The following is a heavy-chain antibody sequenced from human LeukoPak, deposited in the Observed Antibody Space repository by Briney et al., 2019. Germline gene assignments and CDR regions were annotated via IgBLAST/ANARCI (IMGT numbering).Heavy chain of an antibody. Sequence: GASVKVSRKASGYTFTGYYMHWVRQAPGQGLEWMGWINPNSGGTNYAQKFQGRVTMTRDTSMSTAYMELSRLRSDDTAVYYGARVPYDFWGGYSFDYWGQGTLVTVSS. CDR3: ARVPYDFWGGYSFDY. D-gene: IGHD3-3*01. J-gene: IGHJ4*02. CDR1: GYTFTGYY. V-gene: IGHV1-2*02. CDR2: INPNSGGT.